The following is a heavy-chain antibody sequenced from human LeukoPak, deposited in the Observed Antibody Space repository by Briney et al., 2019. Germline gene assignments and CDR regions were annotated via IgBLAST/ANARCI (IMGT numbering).Heavy chain of an antibody. CDR2: MNPNSGNT. CDR3: ARGVVPAATRRGWFDP. V-gene: IGHV1-8*03. J-gene: IGHJ5*02. Sequence: ASVKVSCKASGYTFTSYDINWVRQATGQGLEWMGWMNPNSGNTGYAQKLQGRVTITRNTSISTAYMELSSLRSEDTAVYYCARGVVPAATRRGWFDPWGQGTLVTVSS. CDR1: GYTFTSYD. D-gene: IGHD2-2*01.